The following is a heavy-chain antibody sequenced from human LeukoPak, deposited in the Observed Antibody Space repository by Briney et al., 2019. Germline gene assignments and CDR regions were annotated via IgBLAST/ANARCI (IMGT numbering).Heavy chain of an antibody. CDR1: GGTFSSYA. V-gene: IGHV1-8*02. J-gene: IGHJ4*02. Sequence: ASVKVSCKASGGTFSSYAISWVRQATGQGLEWMGWMNPNSGNTGYAQKFQGRVTMTRNTSISTAYMELSSLRSEDTAVYYCARVAVASRYYFDYWGQGTLVTVSS. CDR3: ARVAVASRYYFDY. CDR2: MNPNSGNT. D-gene: IGHD5-12*01.